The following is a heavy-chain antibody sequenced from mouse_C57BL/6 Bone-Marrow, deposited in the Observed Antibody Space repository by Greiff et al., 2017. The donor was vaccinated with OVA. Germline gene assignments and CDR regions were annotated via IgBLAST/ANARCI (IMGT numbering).Heavy chain of an antibody. Sequence: VQLQQSGAELVKPGASVKLSCKASGYTFTGYWMHWVKQRPGNGLAWIGMILPKSGSTNYNEKFKSKATLTADTSATTAYMQLSSLTSEDTAFYYCARRTGTRDYWGQGTTLTVSS. CDR2: ILPKSGST. CDR1: GYTFTGYW. J-gene: IGHJ2*01. V-gene: IGHV1-64*01. CDR3: ARRTGTRDY. D-gene: IGHD4-1*01.